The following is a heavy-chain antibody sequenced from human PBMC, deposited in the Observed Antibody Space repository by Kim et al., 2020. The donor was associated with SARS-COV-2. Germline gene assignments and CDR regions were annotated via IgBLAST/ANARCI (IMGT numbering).Heavy chain of an antibody. Sequence: ASVKVSCKASGYTFTSYGISWVRQAPGQGLEWMGWISAYNGNTNYAQKLQGRVTMTTDTSTSTAYMELRSLRSDDTAVYYCARADLPTSSDYGDYAPRGWFDPWGQGTLVTVSS. J-gene: IGHJ5*02. D-gene: IGHD4-17*01. V-gene: IGHV1-18*01. CDR2: ISAYNGNT. CDR3: ARADLPTSSDYGDYAPRGWFDP. CDR1: GYTFTSYG.